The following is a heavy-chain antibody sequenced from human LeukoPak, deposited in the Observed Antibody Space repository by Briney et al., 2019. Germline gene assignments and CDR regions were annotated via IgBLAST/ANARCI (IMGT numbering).Heavy chain of an antibody. CDR2: ISYDGSSK. J-gene: IGHJ6*02. D-gene: IGHD2-15*01. Sequence: PGRPLRLSCAVSGFTFSNHDMHWVRQAPGKGLEWVAVISYDGSSKYYADSVKGRFTISRDNSKNTLYLQMNSLRVDDTAVYYCAKDSSSSNKYFGMDVWGQGTTVTVSS. V-gene: IGHV3-30*18. CDR3: AKDSSSSNKYFGMDV. CDR1: GFTFSNHD.